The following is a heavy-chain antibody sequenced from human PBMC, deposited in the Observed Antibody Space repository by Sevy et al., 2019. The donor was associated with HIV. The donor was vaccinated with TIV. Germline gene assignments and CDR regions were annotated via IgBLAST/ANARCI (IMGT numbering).Heavy chain of an antibody. V-gene: IGHV3-23*01. Sequence: GGSLRLSCAASGFTFNNYALTWVRQAPGKGLEWVSTISGSGARTDYADSVRGRFTISRDNSKNTLYLQMSSLRAEDTATYFCAKNLLSTVTINDAFDIWGQGTVVTVSS. D-gene: IGHD4-4*01. CDR2: ISGSGART. CDR1: GFTFNNYA. CDR3: AKNLLSTVTINDAFDI. J-gene: IGHJ3*02.